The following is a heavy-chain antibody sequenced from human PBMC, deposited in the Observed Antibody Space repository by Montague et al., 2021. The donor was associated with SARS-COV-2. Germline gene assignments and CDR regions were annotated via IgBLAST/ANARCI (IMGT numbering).Heavy chain of an antibody. D-gene: IGHD6-13*01. V-gene: IGHV3-11*01. CDR1: GFTFSDYY. J-gene: IGHJ6*03. CDR3: ARVKQQLVVYYYYYMDV. CDR2: ISSGGTI. Sequence: SLILSCAASGFTFSDYYISLIRQAPVKVLEWVSYISSGGTIYYAYSVNGPFTISRDNAKNSLYLQMNSLRAEYTAVYYCARVKQQLVVYYYYYMDVWGKGTTVTVSS.